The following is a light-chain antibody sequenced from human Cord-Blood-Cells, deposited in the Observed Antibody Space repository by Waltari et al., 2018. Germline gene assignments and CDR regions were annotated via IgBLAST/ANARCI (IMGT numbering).Light chain of an antibody. V-gene: IGKV4-1*01. CDR1: QSVLDSSNNKNY. J-gene: IGKJ3*01. CDR3: QQYHRTPFP. CDR2: WPS. Sequence: DIVMTQSPDSLAVSLGERATINGKSSQSVLDSSNNKNYLAWYQQKPGQPPRLLMYWPSTREACVDDRIGGSGCGRDGTLSISRQQAEDVAVFYCQQYHRTPFPVGPGTKVYI.